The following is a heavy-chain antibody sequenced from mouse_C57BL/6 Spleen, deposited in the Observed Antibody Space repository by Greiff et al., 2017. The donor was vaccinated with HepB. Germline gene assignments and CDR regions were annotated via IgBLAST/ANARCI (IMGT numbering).Heavy chain of an antibody. V-gene: IGHV5-16*02. CDR1: GFTFSDYY. D-gene: IGHD1-1*01. J-gene: IGHJ4*01. CDR3: ARRGRGYAMDY. Sequence: EVMLVESEGGLVQPGSSMKLSCTASGFTFSDYYMAWVRQVPEKGLEWVANINYDGSSTYYLDSLKSRFIISRDNAKNILYLQMSSLKSEDTATYYCARRGRGYAMDYWGQGTSVTVSS. CDR2: INYDGSST.